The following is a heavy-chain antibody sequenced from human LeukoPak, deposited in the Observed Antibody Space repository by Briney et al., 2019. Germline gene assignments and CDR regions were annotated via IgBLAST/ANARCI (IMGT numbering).Heavy chain of an antibody. CDR3: ARGQIPSGELLRFDC. CDR2: INGDGRNI. V-gene: IGHV3-74*01. J-gene: IGHJ4*02. D-gene: IGHD1-26*01. CDR1: GFTFSSYW. Sequence: GGSLRLSCVASGFTFSSYWMHWVRQDPRKGLVWVSRINGDGRNINYADSVRGRFTISRDNAKNTLYLQMNSLRADDTAIYYCARGQIPSGELLRFDCWGQGTLVTVSS.